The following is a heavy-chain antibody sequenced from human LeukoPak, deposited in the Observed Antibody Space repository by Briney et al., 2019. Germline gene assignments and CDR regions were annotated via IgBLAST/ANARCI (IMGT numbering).Heavy chain of an antibody. Sequence: SETLSLTCTVGGGSLSGHYWGWIRQPPGKGLELVGHIYYTGPTFYNPSLNSRVTITLDTSRNQFSLRLISVIAADTAVYYCARFSWGCSTASCYLTNWGQGALVTVSS. D-gene: IGHD2-2*01. CDR3: ARFSWGCSTASCYLTN. V-gene: IGHV4-59*11. J-gene: IGHJ4*02. CDR1: GGSLSGHY. CDR2: IYYTGPT.